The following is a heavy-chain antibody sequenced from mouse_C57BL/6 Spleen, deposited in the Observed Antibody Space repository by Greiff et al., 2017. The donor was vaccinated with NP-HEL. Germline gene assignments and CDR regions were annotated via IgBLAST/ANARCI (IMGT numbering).Heavy chain of an antibody. D-gene: IGHD1-1*01. CDR3: ARYYYGSPWFAY. CDR1: GYTFTSYR. J-gene: IGHJ3*01. CDR2: IPPNSGST. Sequence: QVQLQQPGAELVKPGASVQLSCKASGYTFTSYRMHRVKQRPGPGLEWIGMIPPNSGSTNYNEKFTSKATLTVDKSSSTAYMQLSSLTSEDSAVYYCARYYYGSPWFAYWGQGTLVTVSA. V-gene: IGHV1-64*01.